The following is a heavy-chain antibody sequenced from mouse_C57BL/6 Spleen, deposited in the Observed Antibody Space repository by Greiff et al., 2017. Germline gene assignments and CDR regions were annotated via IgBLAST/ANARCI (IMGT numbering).Heavy chain of an antibody. CDR2: IDPSDSET. CDR3: ANFYGYDCGFAY. J-gene: IGHJ3*01. CDR1: GYTFTSYW. Sequence: QVQLQQPGAELVRPGSSVKLSCKASGYTFTSYWMHWVQQRPIQGLEWIGNIDPSDSETHYNQKFKDKATLTVDKSSSTAYMQLSSLTSEDSAVYYCANFYGYDCGFAYWGQGTLVTVSA. V-gene: IGHV1-52*01. D-gene: IGHD2-2*01.